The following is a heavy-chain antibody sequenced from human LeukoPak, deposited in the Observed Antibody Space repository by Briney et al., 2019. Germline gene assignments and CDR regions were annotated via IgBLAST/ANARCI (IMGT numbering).Heavy chain of an antibody. Sequence: SQTLSLTCTVSGGSISTDRYYWSWIRQPAGKGLEWIGRIYPSGSTNYSPSLKSRVTMSVDTSKNQFSLTLNSVTAADTAVYYCARAYGYRQTYFDYWGQGTRVTVSS. V-gene: IGHV4-61*02. CDR1: GGSISTDRYY. J-gene: IGHJ4*02. CDR3: ARAYGYRQTYFDY. CDR2: IYPSGST. D-gene: IGHD6-25*01.